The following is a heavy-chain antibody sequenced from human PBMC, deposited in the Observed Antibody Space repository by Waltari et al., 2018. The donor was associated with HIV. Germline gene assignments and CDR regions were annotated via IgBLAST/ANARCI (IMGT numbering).Heavy chain of an antibody. CDR1: GFTFSSYA. V-gene: IGHV3-23*01. CDR2: ISGSGGST. J-gene: IGHJ4*02. D-gene: IGHD5-18*01. CDR3: AKDVGPWIQLWDYYFDY. Sequence: EVQLLESGGGLVQPGGSLRLSCAASGFTFSSYAMSWVRQAPGKGLEWVSAISGSGGSTYYADSVKGRFTISRDNSKNTLYLQMNSLRAEDTAVYYCAKDVGPWIQLWDYYFDYWGQGTLVTVSS.